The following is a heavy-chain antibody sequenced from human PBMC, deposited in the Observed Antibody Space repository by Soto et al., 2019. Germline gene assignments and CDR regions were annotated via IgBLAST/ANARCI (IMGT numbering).Heavy chain of an antibody. Sequence: GESLKISCKGSGYSFTSYWISWVRQMPGKGLEWMGRIDPSDSYTNYSPSFQGHVTISADKSISTAYLQWSSLKASDTAMYYCARYIRRIFICRSYYSRNDDFDIWGQGTMVT. J-gene: IGHJ3*02. D-gene: IGHD1-26*01. CDR1: GYSFTSYW. CDR2: IDPSDSYT. V-gene: IGHV5-10-1*01. CDR3: ARYIRRIFICRSYYSRNDDFDI.